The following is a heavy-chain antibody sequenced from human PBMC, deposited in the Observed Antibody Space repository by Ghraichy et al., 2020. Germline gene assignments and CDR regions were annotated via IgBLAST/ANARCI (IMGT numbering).Heavy chain of an antibody. J-gene: IGHJ3*02. V-gene: IGHV3-15*01. CDR2: IKSKTDGGTT. D-gene: IGHD6-19*01. CDR1: GFTFSNAW. CDR3: TTLSSGVSAFDI. Sequence: GSLRLSCAASGFTFSNAWMSWVRQAPGKGLEWVGRIKSKTDGGTTDYAAPVKGRFTISRDDSKNTLYLQMNSLKTEDTAVYYCTTLSSGVSAFDIWGQGTMVTVSS.